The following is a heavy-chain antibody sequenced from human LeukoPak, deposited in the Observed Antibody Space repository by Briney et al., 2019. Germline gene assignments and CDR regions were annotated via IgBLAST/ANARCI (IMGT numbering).Heavy chain of an antibody. CDR2: IYTSGST. Sequence: SETLSLTCTVSGGSISSYYWSWIRQPAGKGLEWIGRIYTSGSTNYDPSLKSRVTMSVDTSKNQFSLKLSSVTAADTAVYYCARDLYYDSSGYYYGEDYYYMDVWGKGTTVTVSS. D-gene: IGHD3-22*01. CDR3: ARDLYYDSSGYYYGEDYYYMDV. J-gene: IGHJ6*03. CDR1: GGSISSYY. V-gene: IGHV4-4*07.